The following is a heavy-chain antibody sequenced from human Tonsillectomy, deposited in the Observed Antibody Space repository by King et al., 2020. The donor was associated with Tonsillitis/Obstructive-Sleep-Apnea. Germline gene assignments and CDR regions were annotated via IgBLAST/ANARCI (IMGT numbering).Heavy chain of an antibody. CDR1: GFTFSSYS. D-gene: IGHD2-2*01. CDR2: ISYDGGNK. V-gene: IGHV3-30*04. CDR3: ASYRWDIVVVPAALFDY. J-gene: IGHJ4*02. Sequence: VQLVESGGGVVQPGRSLRLSCAASGFTFSSYSMHWVRQAPGKGLEWVAVISYDGGNKYYADSVKGRFTISRDNSKDTLYLQTNNLRAEDTAVYYCASYRWDIVVVPAALFDYWGQGPLVPVSS.